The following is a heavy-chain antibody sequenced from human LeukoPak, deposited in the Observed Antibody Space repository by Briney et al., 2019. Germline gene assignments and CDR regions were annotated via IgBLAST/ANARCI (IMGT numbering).Heavy chain of an antibody. CDR3: ARDTPIVVVPAAKRELDY. D-gene: IGHD2-2*01. J-gene: IGHJ4*02. CDR1: GYTFTTYG. CDR2: ISAYNGNT. Sequence: GASVKVSCKGSGYTFTTYGISWVRQAPGQGLEWMGWISAYNGNTNYAQNLQGRVTMTTDTSTSTAYMELRSLRSDDTAIYYCARDTPIVVVPAAKRELDYWGQGTLVTVSS. V-gene: IGHV1-18*01.